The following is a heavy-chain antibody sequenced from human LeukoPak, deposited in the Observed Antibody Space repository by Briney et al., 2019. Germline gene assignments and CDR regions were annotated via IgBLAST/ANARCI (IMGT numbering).Heavy chain of an antibody. D-gene: IGHD6-13*01. CDR1: GFTFSSYA. V-gene: IGHV3-23*01. CDR3: ASQSLPIGQQLVW. J-gene: IGHJ4*02. Sequence: GGSLRLSCAASGFTFSSYAMSWVRQAPGKGLEWVSAISGSGGSTYYADSVKGRFTISRDNAKNSLYLQMNSLRAEDTAVYYCASQSLPIGQQLVWWGQGTLVTVSS. CDR2: ISGSGGST.